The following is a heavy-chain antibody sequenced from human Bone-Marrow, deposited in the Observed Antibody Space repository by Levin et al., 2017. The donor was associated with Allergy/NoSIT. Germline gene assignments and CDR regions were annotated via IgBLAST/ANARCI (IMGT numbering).Heavy chain of an antibody. CDR2: FDPEDGEI. J-gene: IGHJ4*02. Sequence: PEASVKVSCTVSGYSLSELAIHWVRQAPGKGLEWMGGFDPEDGEIIYAQKFEGRVTMTEGTTIGTAYLELSSLTSEDTAVYYCAAERWSDGKHGPLDYWGQGTLVTVSS. CDR1: GYSLSELA. D-gene: IGHD4-23*01. CDR3: AAERWSDGKHGPLDY. V-gene: IGHV1-24*01.